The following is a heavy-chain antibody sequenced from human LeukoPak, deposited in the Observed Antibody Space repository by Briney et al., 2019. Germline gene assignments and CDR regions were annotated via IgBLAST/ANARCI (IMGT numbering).Heavy chain of an antibody. CDR2: IIPIFGTA. V-gene: IGHV1-69*13. Sequence: SVKVSCKASGGTFSRYAISWVRQAPGQGLEWMGGIIPIFGTANYAQKFQGRVTITADESTSTAYMELSSLRSEDTAVYYCAREVGGTYYDFWSGYYTGNDAFDIWGQGTMVTVSS. CDR1: GGTFSRYA. CDR3: AREVGGTYYDFWSGYYTGNDAFDI. D-gene: IGHD3-3*01. J-gene: IGHJ3*02.